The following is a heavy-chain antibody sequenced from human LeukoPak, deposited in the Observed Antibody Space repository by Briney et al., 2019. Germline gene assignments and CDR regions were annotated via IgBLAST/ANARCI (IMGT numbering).Heavy chain of an antibody. CDR3: ATNPYSSSWLAGAFAV. D-gene: IGHD6-13*01. CDR1: GFTFSTYA. J-gene: IGHJ3*01. CDR2: IKSNSNGGTI. V-gene: IGHV3-15*01. Sequence: GGSLRLSCAASGFTFSTYAMHWVRQAPGKGLEWVGRIKSNSNGGTIDYAAPVKGRFTISRDDPRNTLYLQMNSLKTEDTGVYYCATNPYSSSWLAGAFAVWGQGTVVSVSS.